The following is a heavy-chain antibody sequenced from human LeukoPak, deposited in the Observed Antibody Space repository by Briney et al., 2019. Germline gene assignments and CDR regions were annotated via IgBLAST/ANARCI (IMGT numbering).Heavy chain of an antibody. CDR2: IKSKTDGGTT. CDR3: TTDRSGSYYADY. D-gene: IGHD1-26*01. J-gene: IGHJ4*02. Sequence: PGGSLRLSCAASGFTFSNAWMSWVRQAPGKGLEWVGRIKSKTDGGTTDYAAPVKGRFTISRDDSKNTLYLRMNSLKTEDTAVYYCTTDRSGSYYADYWGQETLVTVSS. V-gene: IGHV3-15*01. CDR1: GFTFSNAW.